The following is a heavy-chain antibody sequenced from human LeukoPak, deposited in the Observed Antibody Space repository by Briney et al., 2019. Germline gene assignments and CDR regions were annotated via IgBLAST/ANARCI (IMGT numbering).Heavy chain of an antibody. D-gene: IGHD3-10*01. V-gene: IGHV1-18*01. CDR2: ISAYNGNT. CDR3: ARARYYYGSGSSGTQYYFDY. Sequence: GASVKVSCKASGYTFTSYGIGWVRQAPGQGLEWMGWISAYNGNTNYAQKLQGRVTMTTDTSTSTAYMELRSLRSDDTAVYYCARARYYYGSGSSGTQYYFDYWGQGTLVTVSS. CDR1: GYTFTSYG. J-gene: IGHJ4*02.